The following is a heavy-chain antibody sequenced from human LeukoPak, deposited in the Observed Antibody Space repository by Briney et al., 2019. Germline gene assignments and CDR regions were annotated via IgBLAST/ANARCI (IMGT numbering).Heavy chain of an antibody. CDR2: INSDGSSA. D-gene: IGHD3-22*01. V-gene: IGHV3-74*01. CDR1: GFTFSSYW. CDR3: AREGGYSHAFDY. Sequence: GGSLRLSCAASGFTFSSYWMYWVRQAPGKGLVWVSRINSDGSSASHADSVKGRFTISRDNAKNTLYLQMNSLRAEDTAVYYCAREGGYSHAFDYWGQGTLVTVSS. J-gene: IGHJ4*02.